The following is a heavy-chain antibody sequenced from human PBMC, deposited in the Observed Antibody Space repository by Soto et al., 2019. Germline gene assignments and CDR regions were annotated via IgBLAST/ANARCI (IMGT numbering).Heavy chain of an antibody. CDR2: INHSGST. CDR1: GGSFSGYY. Sequence: QVQLQQWGAGLLKPSETLSLTCSVYGGSFSGYYWSWIRQPPGKGLEWIGEINHSGSTNYNPSLMSRDTMSVETSKNQFSLKLSFVTAADTAVYYCARGGVSGSYSPLIYYFDYWGQGTLVTVSS. V-gene: IGHV4-34*01. D-gene: IGHD1-26*01. J-gene: IGHJ4*02. CDR3: ARGGVSGSYSPLIYYFDY.